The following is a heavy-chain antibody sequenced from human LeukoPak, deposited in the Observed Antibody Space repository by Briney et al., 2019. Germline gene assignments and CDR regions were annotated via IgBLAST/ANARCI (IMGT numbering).Heavy chain of an antibody. V-gene: IGHV3-30-3*01. Sequence: PGGSLRLSCAASGFTFSSYAMHWVRQAPGKGLEWVAVISYDGSNKYYADSVKGRFTISRDNSKNTLYLQMNSLRAEDTAVYYCARDRNVMTGYYPDAFDIWGQGTMVTVSS. CDR3: ARDRNVMTGYYPDAFDI. CDR2: ISYDGSNK. J-gene: IGHJ3*02. CDR1: GFTFSSYA. D-gene: IGHD3-9*01.